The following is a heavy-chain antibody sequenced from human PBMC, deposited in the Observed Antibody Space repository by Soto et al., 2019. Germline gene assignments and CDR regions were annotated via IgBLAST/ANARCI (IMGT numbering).Heavy chain of an antibody. D-gene: IGHD6-6*01. CDR3: ARDGSIAARRAFDY. CDR1: GGAFSSYA. CDR2: IIPIFGTA. J-gene: IGHJ4*02. V-gene: IGHV1-69*06. Sequence: ASVKVSCKASGGAFSSYAISWVRQAPGQGLEWMGGIIPIFGTANYAQKFQGRVTITADKSTSTAYMELSSLRSEDTAVYYCARDGSIAARRAFDYWGQGTLVTVSS.